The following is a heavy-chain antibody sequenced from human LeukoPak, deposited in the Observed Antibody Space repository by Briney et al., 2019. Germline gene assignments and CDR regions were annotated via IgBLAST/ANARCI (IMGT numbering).Heavy chain of an antibody. CDR1: GYTFTSHG. V-gene: IGHV1-46*01. D-gene: IGHD1-1*01. CDR2: INPSGDPT. CDR3: ARRSQLNWFDP. Sequence: ASVKVSCKASGYTFTSHGISWVRQAPGQGLEWVGIINPSGDPTTYAQKFQGRVTMTSDMSTSTVYMELSSLRSEDTAVYYCARRSQLNWFDPWGQGTLVTVSS. J-gene: IGHJ5*02.